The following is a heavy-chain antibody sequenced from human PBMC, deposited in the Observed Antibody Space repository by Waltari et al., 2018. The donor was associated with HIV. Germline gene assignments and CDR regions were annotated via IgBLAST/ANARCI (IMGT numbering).Heavy chain of an antibody. J-gene: IGHJ4*02. Sequence: QVQLQQWGAGLLKPSETLSLTCAVYGGSFSGYYWSWIRQPPGKGLEWIGEINHSGSTNYNPSLKSRVTISVDTSKNQFSLKLSSVTAADTAVYYCARGFFSGSYGVDYWGQGTLVTVSS. V-gene: IGHV4-34*01. D-gene: IGHD1-26*01. CDR3: ARGFFSGSYGVDY. CDR1: GGSFSGYY. CDR2: INHSGST.